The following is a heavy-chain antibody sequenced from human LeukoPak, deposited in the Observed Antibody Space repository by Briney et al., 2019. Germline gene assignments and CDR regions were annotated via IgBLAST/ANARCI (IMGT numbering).Heavy chain of an antibody. D-gene: IGHD6-19*01. CDR2: IKQDGSEK. V-gene: IGHV3-7*01. CDR1: GFTCSSYW. Sequence: GGSLRLSCAASGFTCSSYWMSWVRQAPGKGLEWVASIKQDGSEKYYVDSVKGRFTISRDNAKNSLYLQMNSLRAEDTAVYYCARIRRGWSQNWDYWAQGTLVTVSS. J-gene: IGHJ4*02. CDR3: ARIRRGWSQNWDY.